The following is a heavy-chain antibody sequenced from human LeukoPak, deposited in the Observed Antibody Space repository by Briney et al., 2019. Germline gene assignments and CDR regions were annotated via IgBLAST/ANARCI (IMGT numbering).Heavy chain of an antibody. CDR3: ARAPPAEMGPFDP. D-gene: IGHD5-24*01. CDR2: IIPIFGTA. V-gene: IGHV1-69*05. CDR1: GGTFSSYA. Sequence: ASVKVSCKASGGTFSSYAISWVRQAPGQGLEWMGGIIPIFGTANYAQKFQGRVTITTDESTSTAYMELRSLRSEDTAVYYCARAPPAEMGPFDPWGQGTLVTVSS. J-gene: IGHJ5*02.